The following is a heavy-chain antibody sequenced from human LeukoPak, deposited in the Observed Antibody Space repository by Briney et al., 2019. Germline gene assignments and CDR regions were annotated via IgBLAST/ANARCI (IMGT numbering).Heavy chain of an antibody. CDR1: GFTFSNYA. D-gene: IGHD5-18*01. CDR2: ISRSGSTK. V-gene: IGHV3-11*04. CDR3: ARVYTAMVDY. Sequence: GGSLRLSCAASGFTFSNYAMRWVRQAPGKGLEWVSSISRSGSTKYYADSVKGRFTISRDNAKNSLFLQMNSLRAEDTAVYYCARVYTAMVDYWGQGTLVTVSS. J-gene: IGHJ4*02.